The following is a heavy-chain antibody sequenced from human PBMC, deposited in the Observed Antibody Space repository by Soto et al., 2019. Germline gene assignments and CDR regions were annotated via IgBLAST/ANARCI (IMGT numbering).Heavy chain of an antibody. J-gene: IGHJ3*02. CDR3: ARVGAPHDAFDI. D-gene: IGHD1-26*01. CDR1: GYTFTSYY. V-gene: IGHV1-46*01. CDR2: INPSGGST. Sequence: QVQLVQSGAEVQKPGASVKVSCKASGYTFTSYYMHWVRQAPGQGLEWMGIINPSGGSTNYAQKFQGRVTMTRDTSTSTVYMELSSLKSEDTAVYYWARVGAPHDAFDIWGQGTMVTVSS.